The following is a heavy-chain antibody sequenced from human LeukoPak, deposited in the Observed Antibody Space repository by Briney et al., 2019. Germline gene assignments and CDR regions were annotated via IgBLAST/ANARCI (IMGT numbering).Heavy chain of an antibody. Sequence: GGSLRLSCAASGFTFNNYAMSWVRQAPGKGLEWVSGISGGGARTYYPDSVRGRFTISREDAETSLSLQMNNLRAEDTAVYYCVRQPDSGRYGFDHWGQGTLVTVSS. CDR1: GFTFNNYA. D-gene: IGHD6-19*01. CDR2: ISGGGART. J-gene: IGHJ4*02. CDR3: VRQPDSGRYGFDH. V-gene: IGHV3-23*01.